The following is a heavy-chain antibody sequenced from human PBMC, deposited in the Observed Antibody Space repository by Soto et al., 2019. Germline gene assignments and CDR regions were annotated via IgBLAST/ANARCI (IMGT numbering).Heavy chain of an antibody. V-gene: IGHV4-31*03. CDR1: GCSLRSGGYY. CDR3: ARERIEEYYSSGMDD. CDR2: IDYSGCT. Sequence: QVQLQESAPGQVKPSQNLLLTCTVSGCSLRSGGYYCSWLRQHPGKGTEWIGYIDYSGCTYYNPTVKSRVTLSVDTSKNQGSLMLSSVTAADTAVSYYARERIEEYYSSGMDDWGQGPKVTVSS. J-gene: IGHJ6*02.